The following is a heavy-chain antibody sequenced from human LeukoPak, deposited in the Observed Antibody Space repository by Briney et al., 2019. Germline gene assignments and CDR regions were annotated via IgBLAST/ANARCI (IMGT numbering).Heavy chain of an antibody. D-gene: IGHD6-19*01. Sequence: SVKVSCKASGGTFSSYAISWVRQAPGQGLEWMGGIIPIFGTANYAQKFQGRVTITADESTSTAYMELSSLRAEDAVVYYCARAPIAVAGRGFDYWGQGTLVTVSS. CDR3: ARAPIAVAGRGFDY. V-gene: IGHV1-69*13. J-gene: IGHJ4*02. CDR2: IIPIFGTA. CDR1: GGTFSSYA.